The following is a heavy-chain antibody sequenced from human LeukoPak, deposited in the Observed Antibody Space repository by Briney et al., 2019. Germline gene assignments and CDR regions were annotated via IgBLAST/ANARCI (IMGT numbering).Heavy chain of an antibody. CDR1: GYTFTGYY. Sequence: ASVKVSCKASGYTFTGYYMHWVRQAPGQGLEWMGWINPNSGGTNYAQKFQGRVTMTRDTSISTAYMELSRLRSDDTAVYYCARDRATAMVINNWLDPWGQGTLVTVSS. J-gene: IGHJ5*02. CDR2: INPNSGGT. CDR3: ARDRATAMVINNWLDP. D-gene: IGHD5-18*01. V-gene: IGHV1-2*02.